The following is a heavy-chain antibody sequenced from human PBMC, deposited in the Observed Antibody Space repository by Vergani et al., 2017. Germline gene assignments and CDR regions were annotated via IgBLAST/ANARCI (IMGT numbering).Heavy chain of an antibody. CDR1: GFTFSSHA. J-gene: IGHJ5*02. CDR3: ARINYYGSSGYSLTRWHNWFDP. V-gene: IGHV3-23*01. Sequence: EVQLLQSEGAVVQPGGSLRLSCVASGFTFSSHAMSWVRQGHGQGLEWVSSIKNTGDITHYADSVKGRVTISRDNSKNTLYLQMNSLRAEDTALYYCARINYYGSSGYSLTRWHNWFDPWGQGTLITFSS. CDR2: IKNTGDIT. D-gene: IGHD3-22*01.